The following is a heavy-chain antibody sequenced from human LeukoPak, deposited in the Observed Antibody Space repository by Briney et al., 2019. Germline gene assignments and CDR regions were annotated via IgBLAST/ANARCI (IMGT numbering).Heavy chain of an antibody. V-gene: IGHV4-34*01. CDR3: ARSVVATTYFDY. D-gene: IGHD5-12*01. Sequence: SETLSLTCAVYGGSCSGYYWSWIRQPPGKGLEWIGEINHSGSTNYNPSLKSRVTISVDTSKNQFTLKLSSVTAADTAVYYCARSVVATTYFDYWGQGTLVTVSS. J-gene: IGHJ4*02. CDR1: GGSCSGYY. CDR2: INHSGST.